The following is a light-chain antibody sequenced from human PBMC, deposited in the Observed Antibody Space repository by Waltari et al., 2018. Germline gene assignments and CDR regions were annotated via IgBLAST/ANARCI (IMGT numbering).Light chain of an antibody. CDR3: CSYAGSWIWV. V-gene: IGLV2-23*02. CDR2: EVT. J-gene: IGLJ3*02. Sequence: QAALTQPASVSGSPGPSIPIPCTGSTRAVWNYNHFSWYQKHPGKAPKLIIYEVTNRPSGISDRCSGFKTGNTASLTISGLQAEDEADYYCCSYAGSWIWVFGGGTELTVL. CDR1: TRAVWNYNH.